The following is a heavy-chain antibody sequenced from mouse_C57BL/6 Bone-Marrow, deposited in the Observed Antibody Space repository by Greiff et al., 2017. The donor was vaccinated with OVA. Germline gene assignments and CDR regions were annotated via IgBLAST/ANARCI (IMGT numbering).Heavy chain of an antibody. CDR1: GFTFSSYA. V-gene: IGHV5-9-1*02. J-gene: IGHJ4*01. CDR3: TRGVTDYYAMDY. CDR2: ISSGGDYI. Sequence: EVKLVESGEGLVKPGGSLKLSCAASGFTFSSYAMSWVRQTPEKRLEWVAYISSGGDYIYYADTVKGRFTISRDNARSTLYLQMSSLKSEDTAMYYCTRGVTDYYAMDYWGQGTSVTVS. D-gene: IGHD2-2*01.